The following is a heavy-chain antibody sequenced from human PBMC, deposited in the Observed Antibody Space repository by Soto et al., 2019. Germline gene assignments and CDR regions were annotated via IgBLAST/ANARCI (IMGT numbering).Heavy chain of an antibody. V-gene: IGHV4-34*01. D-gene: IGHD3-3*01. Sequence: SETLSLTCAVYGGSFSGYYWSWIRQPPGKGLEWIGEINHSGSTNYNPSLKSRVTISVDTSKNQFSLKLSSVTAADTAVYYCARWRGYDFWSGYYYYGMDVWGQGTTVTVSS. CDR3: ARWRGYDFWSGYYYYGMDV. J-gene: IGHJ6*02. CDR1: GGSFSGYY. CDR2: INHSGST.